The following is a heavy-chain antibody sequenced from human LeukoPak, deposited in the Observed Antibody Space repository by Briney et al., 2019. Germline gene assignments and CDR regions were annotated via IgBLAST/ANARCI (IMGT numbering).Heavy chain of an antibody. CDR1: GYSFPGYW. D-gene: IGHD2-15*01. CDR3: AGRADRYCSGGSCPLSWWYFDL. J-gene: IGHJ2*01. V-gene: IGHV5-51*01. Sequence: GESLKISCKASGYSFPGYWIGWVRQMPGKGLGWMGIIYPGDSDTRYSPSFQGQVTISADKSISTTYLQWSSLKASDTAMYYCAGRADRYCSGGSCPLSWWYFDLWGRGTLVTVSS. CDR2: IYPGDSDT.